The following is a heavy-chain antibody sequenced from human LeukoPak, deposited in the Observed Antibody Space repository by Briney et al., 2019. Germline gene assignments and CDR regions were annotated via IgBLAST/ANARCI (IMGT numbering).Heavy chain of an antibody. V-gene: IGHV3-30-3*01. J-gene: IGHJ4*02. Sequence: QPGGSLRLSCAASGFTFSSYAMHWVRQAPGKGLEWVAVISYDGSNKYYADSVKGRFTISRDNAKNTLYLQMNSLRAEDTAVYYCARLGDYWGQGTLVTVSS. CDR2: ISYDGSNK. CDR3: ARLGDY. CDR1: GFTFSSYA.